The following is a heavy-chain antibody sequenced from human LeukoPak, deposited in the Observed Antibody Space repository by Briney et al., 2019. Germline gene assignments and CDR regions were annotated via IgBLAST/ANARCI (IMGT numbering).Heavy chain of an antibody. J-gene: IGHJ6*03. Sequence: PGGSLRLSCAASGFTFNTYTMNWVRQAPGKGLEWVSSITASSTAIYSAGSVKGRFTISRDNAKNFLYLQMNSLRAEDTAVYYCARGEIHDSFYYDYYMDVWGKGTTVTVSS. D-gene: IGHD5-24*01. CDR3: ARGEIHDSFYYDYYMDV. CDR1: GFTFNTYT. V-gene: IGHV3-21*01. CDR2: ITASSTAI.